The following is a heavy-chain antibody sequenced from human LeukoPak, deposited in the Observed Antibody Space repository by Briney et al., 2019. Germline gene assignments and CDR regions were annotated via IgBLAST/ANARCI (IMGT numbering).Heavy chain of an antibody. V-gene: IGHV3-30*18. CDR3: AKDGGKTTLRNIFDN. D-gene: IGHD1-14*01. Sequence: PGGSLRLSCAVSGFIFNTYGMHWVRQAPGKGLEWVAVTSYDESQKYYRDSVKGRFTISRDNTRNTLYQQMDSLRPEDTGVYFCAKDGGKTTLRNIFDNWGQGTLVTVSS. J-gene: IGHJ4*02. CDR1: GFIFNTYG. CDR2: TSYDESQK.